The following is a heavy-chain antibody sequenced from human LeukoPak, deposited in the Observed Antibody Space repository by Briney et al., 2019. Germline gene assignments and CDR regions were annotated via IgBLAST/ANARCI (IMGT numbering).Heavy chain of an antibody. V-gene: IGHV1-46*01. CDR2: INPSGGST. J-gene: IGHJ2*01. CDR3: ARVLGTTTGPSYFDL. CDR1: GYTFTSYY. D-gene: IGHD1-7*01. Sequence: ASVKVSCKASGYTFTSYYMHWVRQAPGQGLEWMGIINPSGGSTSYAQKFQGRVTMTRDTSTSTVYMELSSLRSEDTAVYYCARVLGTTTGPSYFDLWGRGTLVTVSS.